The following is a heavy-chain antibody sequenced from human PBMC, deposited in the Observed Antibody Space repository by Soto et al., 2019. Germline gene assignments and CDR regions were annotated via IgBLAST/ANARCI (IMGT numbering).Heavy chain of an antibody. CDR2: IWYDGSNK. Sequence: PGGALRLSCAASGFTFISYGMHWGRQAPGKGLEWVAVIWYDGSNKYYADSVKGRFTISRDNSKNTLYLQMNSLRAEDTAVYYCARDKDSSGSPLGPSWFDPWGQGTLVTVSS. CDR3: ARDKDSSGSPLGPSWFDP. CDR1: GFTFISYG. V-gene: IGHV3-33*01. D-gene: IGHD3-22*01. J-gene: IGHJ5*02.